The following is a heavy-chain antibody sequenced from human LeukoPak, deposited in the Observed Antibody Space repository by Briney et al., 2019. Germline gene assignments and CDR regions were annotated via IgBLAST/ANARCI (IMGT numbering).Heavy chain of an antibody. J-gene: IGHJ4*02. CDR3: ARGSTTTWYGQDY. CDR1: GGSINSDTYY. D-gene: IGHD1-26*01. CDR2: IYTSGST. Sequence: SETLSLTCTVSGGSINSDTYYWTWIRQPAGKGLEWLGRIYTSGSTNYNPSLKSRITISIGTSKNQFSLKLTSVTAADTALYYCARGSTTTWYGQDYWGQGTLVTVFS. V-gene: IGHV4-61*02.